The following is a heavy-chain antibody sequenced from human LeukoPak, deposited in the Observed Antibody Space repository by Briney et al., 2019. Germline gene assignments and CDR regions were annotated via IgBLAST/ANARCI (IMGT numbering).Heavy chain of an antibody. CDR1: EFIFTSYW. Sequence: GGSLRLSCEASEFIFTSYWMTWVRQAPGKGLEWVANINQDGSDKNYVDSVRGRFTISRDNAKNSLNLHMHSLRAEDTAVYYCARSWGPKHYYCMDVWGKGTTVTISS. D-gene: IGHD3-16*01. J-gene: IGHJ6*03. V-gene: IGHV3-7*01. CDR2: INQDGSDK. CDR3: ARSWGPKHYYCMDV.